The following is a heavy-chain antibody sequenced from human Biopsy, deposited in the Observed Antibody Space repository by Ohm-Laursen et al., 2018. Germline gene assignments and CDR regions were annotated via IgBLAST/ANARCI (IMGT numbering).Heavy chain of an antibody. CDR1: GYSFTSYY. D-gene: IGHD6-19*01. J-gene: IGHJ4*02. CDR3: ARNTGWYGDLYYFDY. V-gene: IGHV1-46*01. Sequence: SAKVSCKASGYSFTSYYMHWVRQAPGQGLEWMGMINPSGSTTSYPQIFQGRVTMTRDTSKSTVYMELSSLRSADTAVYFCARNTGWYGDLYYFDYWGQGTLVTVSS. CDR2: INPSGSTT.